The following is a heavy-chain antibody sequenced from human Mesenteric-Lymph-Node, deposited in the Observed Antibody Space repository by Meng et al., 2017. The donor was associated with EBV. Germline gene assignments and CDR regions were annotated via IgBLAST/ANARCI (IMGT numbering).Heavy chain of an antibody. CDR3: ATRYSDFRYFDC. CDR1: GFTFSDYY. D-gene: IGHD4-11*01. V-gene: IGHV3-11*01. Sequence: QVQLVASGGXVVKPGGSLRLSCAASGFTFSDYYMSWIRQAPGRGLEWVSCISSSGNAIYYADSVKGRFTVSRDNAQNSLYLQMDTLRAEDTAVYYCATRYSDFRYFDCWGQGPWSTSPQ. J-gene: IGHJ4*02. CDR2: ISSSGNAI.